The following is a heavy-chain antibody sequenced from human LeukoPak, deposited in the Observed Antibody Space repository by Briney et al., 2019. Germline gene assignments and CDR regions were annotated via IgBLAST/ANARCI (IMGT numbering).Heavy chain of an antibody. CDR2: IYYSGST. CDR1: GGSISSGGYY. Sequence: SETLSLTCTVSGGSISSGGYYSSWIRQHPGKGLEWIGYIYYSGSTYYNPSLKSRVTISVDTSKNQFSLKLSSVTAADTAVYYCARVVRSSWLFDYWGQGTLVTVSS. J-gene: IGHJ4*02. CDR3: ARVVRSSWLFDY. D-gene: IGHD6-13*01. V-gene: IGHV4-31*03.